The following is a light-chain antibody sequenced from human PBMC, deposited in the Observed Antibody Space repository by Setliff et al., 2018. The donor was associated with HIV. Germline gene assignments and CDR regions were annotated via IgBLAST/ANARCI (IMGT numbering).Light chain of an antibody. Sequence: QSVLTQPASVSGSRGQSITISCTGTSSDVGGYNYVSWYQQHPGKAPKLMIYDVSNRPSGVSNRFSGSKSGNTASLTISGLQAEDESDYYCSSYTSSRTYVFGTGTKATVL. V-gene: IGLV2-14*03. CDR2: DVS. J-gene: IGLJ1*01. CDR3: SSYTSSRTYV. CDR1: SSDVGGYNY.